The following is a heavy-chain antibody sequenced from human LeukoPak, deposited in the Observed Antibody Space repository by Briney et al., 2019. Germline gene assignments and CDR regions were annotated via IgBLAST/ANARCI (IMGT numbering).Heavy chain of an antibody. CDR1: GGSISSGGYY. Sequence: SETLSLTCTVSGGSISSGGYYWSWIRQHPGMGLEWIGYIYYSGSTYYNPSLKSRVTISVDTSKNQFSLKLSSVTAADTAVYYCGRYCSSTSCYGYNWFDPWGQGTLVTVSS. J-gene: IGHJ5*02. D-gene: IGHD2-2*01. CDR2: IYYSGST. CDR3: GRYCSSTSCYGYNWFDP. V-gene: IGHV4-31*03.